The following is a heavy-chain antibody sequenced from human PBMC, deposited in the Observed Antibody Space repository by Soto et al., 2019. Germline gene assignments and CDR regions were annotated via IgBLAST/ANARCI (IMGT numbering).Heavy chain of an antibody. D-gene: IGHD7-27*01. CDR1: GFSLSTSGVG. J-gene: IGHJ3*02. V-gene: IGHV2-5*02. CDR3: AHSLINWGDAFDI. Sequence: QITLKESGPTLVKPTQTLTLTCTFSGFSLSTSGVGVGWIRQPPGKALEWLALLYWDDDTRFSPSLKSRLTITKDNSKNPVVLKMTNMDPVDTGTYYCAHSLINWGDAFDIWGQGAMVTVSS. CDR2: LYWDDDT.